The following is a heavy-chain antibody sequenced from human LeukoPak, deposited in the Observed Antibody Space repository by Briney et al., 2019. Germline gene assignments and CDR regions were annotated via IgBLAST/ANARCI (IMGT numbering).Heavy chain of an antibody. D-gene: IGHD3-10*01. CDR3: GRDPFGSGSF. Sequence: GGSLRLSCAASGFTFSNYWMHWVRQAPGKGLVWVSRIKTDGSSTSYADAVKGRFTISRDNAKNTVYLQMYSLRAEDTAVYYCGRDPFGSGSFWGQGALVTVSS. V-gene: IGHV3-74*01. CDR1: GFTFSNYW. J-gene: IGHJ4*02. CDR2: IKTDGSST.